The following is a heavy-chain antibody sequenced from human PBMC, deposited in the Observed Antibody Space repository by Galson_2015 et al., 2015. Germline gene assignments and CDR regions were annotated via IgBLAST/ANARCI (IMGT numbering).Heavy chain of an antibody. CDR1: GDSVSSHSAA. CDR3: ARERRTTFDI. D-gene: IGHD1-14*01. J-gene: IGHJ3*02. V-gene: IGHV6-1*01. CDR2: AYYRSKWYN. Sequence: CAISGDSVSSHSAAWTWIRQSPSRGLEWLGRAYYRSKWYNDYAVSVKSRITINPDTSKNQFPLQLNSVSPEDTAVYYCARERRTTFDIWGQGTMVTVSS.